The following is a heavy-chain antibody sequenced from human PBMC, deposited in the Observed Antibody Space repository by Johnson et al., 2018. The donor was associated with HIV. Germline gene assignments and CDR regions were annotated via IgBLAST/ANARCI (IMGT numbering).Heavy chain of an antibody. D-gene: IGHD7-27*01. CDR2: ISWHSGSI. CDR1: GFTFDDYG. V-gene: IGHV3-9*01. CDR3: TTSWRITGVPST. J-gene: IGHJ3*01. Sequence: VQLVESGGGLVQPGRSLRLSCVASGFTFDDYGMHWVRQAPGKGLEWVSGISWHSGSIGYADSVTGRFTVSRDKVKNTLHLQMNSLRAEDTAVYYCTTSWRITGVPSTWGQGTMVTVSS.